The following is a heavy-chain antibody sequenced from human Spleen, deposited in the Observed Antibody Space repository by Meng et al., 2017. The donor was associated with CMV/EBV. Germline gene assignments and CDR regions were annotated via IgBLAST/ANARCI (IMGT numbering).Heavy chain of an antibody. Sequence: SVKVSCKASGGTFSRYGISWVRQAPGQGLEWMGGISPILGTANYAQKLQGRVTITTDESTSTAYMELSSLRSEDTAVYYCARAMGYCSSTICEEASYYYYAMDVWGQGTTVTVSS. J-gene: IGHJ6*02. CDR2: ISPILGTA. CDR3: ARAMGYCSSTICEEASYYYYAMDV. CDR1: GGTFSRYG. D-gene: IGHD2-2*01. V-gene: IGHV1-69*05.